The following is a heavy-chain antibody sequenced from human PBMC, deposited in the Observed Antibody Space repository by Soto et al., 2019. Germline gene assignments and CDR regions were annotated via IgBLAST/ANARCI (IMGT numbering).Heavy chain of an antibody. CDR2: IFSSGST. D-gene: IGHD5-12*01. Sequence: SETLSLTCTVSGGSINTFYWSWVRQAAGKGLEWIGRIFSSGSTSFNPSLESRVAMSVDTSKNHFSLNLSSVTAADMAVYYCAREGSYSAYNFAHGIQLWSFDFWGQGALVTVSS. CDR3: AREGSYSAYNFAHGIQLWSFDF. CDR1: GGSINTFY. J-gene: IGHJ4*02. V-gene: IGHV4-4*07.